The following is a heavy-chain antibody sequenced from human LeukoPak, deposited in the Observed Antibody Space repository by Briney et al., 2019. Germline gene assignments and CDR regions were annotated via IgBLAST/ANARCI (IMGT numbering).Heavy chain of an antibody. CDR2: ISYDGSNK. CDR3: AKDLNYDFWSGLRN. J-gene: IGHJ4*02. D-gene: IGHD3-3*01. CDR1: GFTFSSYA. Sequence: PGRSLRLSCAASGFTFSSYAMHWVRQAPGKGLEWVAVISYDGSNKYYADSVKGRFTISRDNSKNTLYLQMNSLRAEDTAVYYCAKDLNYDFWSGLRNWGQGTLVTVSS. V-gene: IGHV3-30-3*01.